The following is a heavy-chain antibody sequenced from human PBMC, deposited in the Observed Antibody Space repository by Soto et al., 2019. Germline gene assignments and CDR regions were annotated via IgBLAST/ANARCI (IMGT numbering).Heavy chain of an antibody. CDR2: IYPRGGT. CDR1: GDSITSGGYY. Sequence: QVQLLESGPGLVKPSQTLSLTCTVSGDSITSGGYYWGWIRPLPGEALAWIGCIYPRGGTHYKPSLTNRYTRSTDTSKNQYSLKVTSVTDADTAVYYCARDSSLTVNPANVPDGMDVGGRGPTVTVPS. CDR3: ARDSSLTVNPANVPDGMDV. J-gene: IGHJ6*02. D-gene: IGHD6-6*01. V-gene: IGHV4-31*03.